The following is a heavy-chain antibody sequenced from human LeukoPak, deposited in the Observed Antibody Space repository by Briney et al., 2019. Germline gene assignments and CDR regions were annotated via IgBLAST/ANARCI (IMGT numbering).Heavy chain of an antibody. D-gene: IGHD3-10*01. J-gene: IGHJ4*02. CDR1: GHTFTSYG. Sequence: ASVKVSCKASGHTFTSYGISWVRQAPGQGLEWMGWISAYNGNTNYAQKLQGRVTMTTDTSTSTAYMELRSLRSDDTAVYYCARDAYYGSGIRYFDYWGQGTLVTVSS. CDR3: ARDAYYGSGIRYFDY. V-gene: IGHV1-18*01. CDR2: ISAYNGNT.